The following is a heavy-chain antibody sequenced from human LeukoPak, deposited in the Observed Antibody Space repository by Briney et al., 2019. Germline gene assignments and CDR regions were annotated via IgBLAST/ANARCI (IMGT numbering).Heavy chain of an antibody. CDR1: GGSFSGYY. J-gene: IGHJ6*03. CDR2: INPSGRI. V-gene: IGHV4-34*01. Sequence: SETLSLTCAVYGGSFSGYYWTWIRQAPGKGLEWIGEINPSGRISYNPSLKSRLTISVDASKNQFSLNLRPLTAADTAVYYCARGRQEVSMIVVVMTAVSYYLDAWGKGTTVTVS. D-gene: IGHD3-22*01. CDR3: ARGRQEVSMIVVVMTAVSYYLDA.